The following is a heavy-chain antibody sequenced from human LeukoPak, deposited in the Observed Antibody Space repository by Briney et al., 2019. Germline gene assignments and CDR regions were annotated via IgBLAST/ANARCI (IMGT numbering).Heavy chain of an antibody. CDR3: TAAGIAWYYYYAMDV. CDR2: IKSKTDGGTT. D-gene: IGHD6-13*01. Sequence: GGSLRLSCAAPGFTFSNAWMSWVRQAPGKGLEWVGRIKSKTDGGTTDYAEPVKGRFTISRDDSKNTLYLQMHSLKTEDTAVYYCTAAGIAWYYYYAMDVWGQGTTVTVSS. J-gene: IGHJ6*02. CDR1: GFTFSNAW. V-gene: IGHV3-15*01.